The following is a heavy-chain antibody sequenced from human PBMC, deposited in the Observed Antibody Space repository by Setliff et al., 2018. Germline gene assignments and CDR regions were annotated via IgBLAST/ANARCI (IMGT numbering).Heavy chain of an antibody. CDR3: ASPRRDDLDTPFDAFDL. V-gene: IGHV4-38-2*01. Sequence: KPSETLSLTCDVSGISITSGHYWGWIRQPPGKGLEWIATIYHRGRTYYNPSLDSRVTISLDTSKNQYSLRLRSVTAADTAVYYCASPRRDDLDTPFDAFDLWGQGIMVTVSS. CDR1: GISITSGHY. J-gene: IGHJ3*01. D-gene: IGHD1-1*01. CDR2: IYHRGRT.